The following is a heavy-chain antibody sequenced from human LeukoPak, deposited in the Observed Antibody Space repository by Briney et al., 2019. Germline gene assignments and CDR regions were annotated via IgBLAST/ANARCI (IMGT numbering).Heavy chain of an antibody. Sequence: SVTLSLTCTVSGGSISSSSYYWGWIRQPPGKGLEWIGSIYYSGSTYYNPSLKSRVTISVDTSKNQFSLKLSSVTAADTAVYYCARVTGQLWRDWFDPWGQGTLVTVSS. CDR3: ARVTGQLWRDWFDP. V-gene: IGHV4-39*07. J-gene: IGHJ5*02. D-gene: IGHD5-18*01. CDR1: GGSISSSSYY. CDR2: IYYSGST.